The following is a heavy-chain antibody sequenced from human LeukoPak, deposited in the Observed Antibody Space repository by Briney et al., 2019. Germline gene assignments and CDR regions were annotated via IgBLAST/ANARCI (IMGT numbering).Heavy chain of an antibody. J-gene: IGHJ6*04. V-gene: IGHV3-23*01. CDR3: ARDSPYRSSTSCPYFKEYYYYGMDV. Sequence: PGGSLRLSCAASGFTFSSYAMSWVRQAPGKGLEWVSAISGSGGSTYYADSVKGRFTISRDNSKNTLYLQMNSLRAEDTAVYYCARDSPYRSSTSCPYFKEYYYYGMDVWGKGTTVTVSS. CDR2: ISGSGGST. D-gene: IGHD2-2*01. CDR1: GFTFSSYA.